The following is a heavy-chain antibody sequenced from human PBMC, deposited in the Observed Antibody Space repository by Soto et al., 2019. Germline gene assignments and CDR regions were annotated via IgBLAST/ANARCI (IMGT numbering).Heavy chain of an antibody. CDR2: ISSSSSYI. CDR3: ARDSPDKLGYCSSTSCLKRGYYYYGMDV. D-gene: IGHD2-2*01. J-gene: IGHJ6*02. Sequence: PGGSVRLSCAASGFTFSSYSMNWVRQAPGKGLEWVSSISSSSSYIYYADSVKGRFTISRDNAKNSLYLQMNSLRAEDTAVYYCARDSPDKLGYCSSTSCLKRGYYYYGMDVWGQGTTVTVSS. CDR1: GFTFSSYS. V-gene: IGHV3-21*01.